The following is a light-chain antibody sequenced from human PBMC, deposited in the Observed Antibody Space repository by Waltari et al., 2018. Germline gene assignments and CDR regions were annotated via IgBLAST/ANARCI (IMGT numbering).Light chain of an antibody. CDR3: QQYNSYSPWT. CDR1: QSISSG. J-gene: IGKJ1*01. V-gene: IGKV1-5*03. Sequence: DIQMTQSPSTLSASVGDRVTITCRASQSISSGLAWYQQKPGKAPKLLIYKASSLQSGGPARFSGSGSGTEFTLTISGLQPDEFATYYCQQYNSYSPWTFGQGTKVEIK. CDR2: KAS.